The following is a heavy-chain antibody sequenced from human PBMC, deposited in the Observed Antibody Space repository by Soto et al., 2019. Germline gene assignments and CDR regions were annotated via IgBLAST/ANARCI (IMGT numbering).Heavy chain of an antibody. V-gene: IGHV4-61*01. CDR1: GGSVSSGSYY. Sequence: SETLSLTCTVSGGSVSSGSYYWSWIRQPPGKGLEWIGYIYYSGSTNYNPSLKSRVTISVDTSKNQFSLKLSSVTAADTAVYYCARDPPPYYYGSGSAHWGQGTLGTVS. D-gene: IGHD3-10*01. CDR3: ARDPPPYYYGSGSAH. J-gene: IGHJ4*02. CDR2: IYYSGST.